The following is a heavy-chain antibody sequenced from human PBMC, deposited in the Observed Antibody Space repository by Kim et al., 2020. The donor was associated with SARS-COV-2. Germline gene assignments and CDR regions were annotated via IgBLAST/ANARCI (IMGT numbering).Heavy chain of an antibody. D-gene: IGHD6-13*01. CDR3: ARGYPWQQLPTHYYGMDV. CDR1: GFTFSSYS. J-gene: IGHJ6*02. Sequence: GGSLRLSCAASGFTFSSYSMNWVRQAPGKGLEWVSSISSSSSYIYYADSVKGRFTISRDNAKNSLYLQMNSLRAEDTAVYYCARGYPWQQLPTHYYGMDVWGQGTTVTVSS. V-gene: IGHV3-21*01. CDR2: ISSSSSYI.